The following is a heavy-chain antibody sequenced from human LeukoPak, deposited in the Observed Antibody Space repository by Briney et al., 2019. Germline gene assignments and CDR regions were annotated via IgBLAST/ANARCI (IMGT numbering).Heavy chain of an antibody. V-gene: IGHV3-7*01. CDR1: GFTFSNYW. CDR3: PRSPLYGMDV. CDR2: IKQDGSEK. Sequence: GGSLRLSCVGSGFTFSNYWTTWVRQAPGKGLEWVANIKQDGSEKYYGDSVKGRFTISRDNAKNSLYLQMNSLRVEDTAVYYCPRSPLYGMDVWGQGTTVTVAS. J-gene: IGHJ6*02.